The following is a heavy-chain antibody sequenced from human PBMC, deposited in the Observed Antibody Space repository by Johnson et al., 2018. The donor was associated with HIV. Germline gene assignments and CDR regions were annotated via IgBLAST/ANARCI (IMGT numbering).Heavy chain of an antibody. CDR3: ARDSIPSPYDSSGYYDDAFDI. Sequence: QVQLVESGGGVVQPGRSLRLSCAASGFTFSSYAMHWVRQAPGKGLEWVAVISYDGSNKYYADSVKGRFTISRDNSKNTLYLQMNSLRAEDTAVYYCARDSIPSPYDSSGYYDDAFDIWGKGTMVTVSS. V-gene: IGHV3-30*04. CDR2: ISYDGSNK. CDR1: GFTFSSYA. D-gene: IGHD3-22*01. J-gene: IGHJ3*02.